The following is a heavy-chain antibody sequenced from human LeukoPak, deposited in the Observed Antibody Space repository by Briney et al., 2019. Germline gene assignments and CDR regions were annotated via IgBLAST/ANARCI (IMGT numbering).Heavy chain of an antibody. CDR2: INPNSGGT. V-gene: IGHV1-2*02. J-gene: IGHJ4*02. CDR3: ARPNSYGYPYYFDY. D-gene: IGHD5-18*01. Sequence: GASVKVSCKASGYTFTSYGISWVRQAPGQGLEWMGWINPNSGGTNYAQKFQGRVTMTRDTSISTAYMELSRLRSDDTAVYYCARPNSYGYPYYFDYWGQGTLVTVSS. CDR1: GYTFTSYG.